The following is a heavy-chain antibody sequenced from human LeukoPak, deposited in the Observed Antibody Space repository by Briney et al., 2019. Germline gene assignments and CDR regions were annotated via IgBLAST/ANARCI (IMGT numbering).Heavy chain of an antibody. CDR1: GFTFDDYA. J-gene: IGHJ4*02. D-gene: IGHD2-8*01. CDR2: ISWNSANI. Sequence: PGRSLRLSCTASGFTFDDYAKHWVRQAPGKGLEWVSGISWNSANIDYADSVKGRFTISRDNAKNSLYLQMNGLRAEGTALYYCAKDINGVGLGYCTSGVCYTFDYWGQGTLVTVSS. CDR3: AKDINGVGLGYCTSGVCYTFDY. V-gene: IGHV3-9*01.